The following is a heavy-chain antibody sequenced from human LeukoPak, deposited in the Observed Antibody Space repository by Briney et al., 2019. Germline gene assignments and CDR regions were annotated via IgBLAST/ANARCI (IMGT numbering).Heavy chain of an antibody. CDR2: ISTSSSTI. CDR3: ATDRWFVFDY. Sequence: GESLRLSCAASGFTLSSYTMNWVRQAPRKGLEWISYISTSSSTIYYADSVKGRFTISRDNAKDLLYLHMNSLRDEDTAVYYCATDRWFVFDYWGQGTLVTVSS. V-gene: IGHV3-48*02. CDR1: GFTLSSYT. J-gene: IGHJ4*02. D-gene: IGHD3-10*01.